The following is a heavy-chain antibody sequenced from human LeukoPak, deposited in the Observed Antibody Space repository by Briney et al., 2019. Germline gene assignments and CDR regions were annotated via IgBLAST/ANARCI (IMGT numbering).Heavy chain of an antibody. Sequence: GGSLRLSCAASGFTVSSNYMSWVRQAPGKGLEWVSVIYSGGSTYYADSVKGRFTISRDNSKNTLYLQLNSLRAEDTAVYYCARCRGKSTSCFIDYWGQGTLVTVSS. V-gene: IGHV3-53*01. CDR3: ARCRGKSTSCFIDY. CDR1: GFTVSSNY. CDR2: IYSGGST. J-gene: IGHJ4*02. D-gene: IGHD2-2*01.